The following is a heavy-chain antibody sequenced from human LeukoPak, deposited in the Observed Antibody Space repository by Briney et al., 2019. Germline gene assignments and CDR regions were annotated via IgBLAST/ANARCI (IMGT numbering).Heavy chain of an antibody. CDR2: IYSGGST. Sequence: PGGSLRLSCAASGFTVSNNYMSWVRQAPGKGLEWVSVIYSGGSTYYADSVKGRFTISRDNSKNTLYLQMNSLRAEDTAVYYCAKTGGRPYDFWSGLGDVWGKGTTVTVSS. CDR1: GFTVSNNY. J-gene: IGHJ6*04. CDR3: AKTGGRPYDFWSGLGDV. V-gene: IGHV3-53*05. D-gene: IGHD3-3*01.